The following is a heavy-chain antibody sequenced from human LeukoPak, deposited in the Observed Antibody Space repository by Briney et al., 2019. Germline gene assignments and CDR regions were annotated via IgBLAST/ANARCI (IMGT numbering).Heavy chain of an antibody. CDR3: ASGSMVRGVIIMGFDY. V-gene: IGHV3-74*01. Sequence: LAGGSLRLSCAASGFTFSSYWMHWVRQAPGKGLVWVSRINSDGSSTSYADSVKGRFTISRDNAKNTLYLQMNSLRAEDTAVYYCASGSMVRGVIIMGFDYWGQGTLVTVSS. CDR1: GFTFSSYW. CDR2: INSDGSST. D-gene: IGHD3-10*01. J-gene: IGHJ4*02.